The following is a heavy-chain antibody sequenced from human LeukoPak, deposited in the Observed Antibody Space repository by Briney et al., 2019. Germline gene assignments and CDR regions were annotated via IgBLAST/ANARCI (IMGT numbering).Heavy chain of an antibody. V-gene: IGHV1-69*05. CDR2: IIPIFGTA. CDR1: GGAFSSYA. CDR3: ARSNETPDYGDYQSAYDAFDI. Sequence: SVKVSCKASGGAFSSYAISWVRQAPGQGLEWMGRIIPIFGTANYAQKFQGRVTITTDESTSTAYMELSSLRSEDTAVYYCARSNETPDYGDYQSAYDAFDIWGQGIMVTVSS. D-gene: IGHD4-17*01. J-gene: IGHJ3*02.